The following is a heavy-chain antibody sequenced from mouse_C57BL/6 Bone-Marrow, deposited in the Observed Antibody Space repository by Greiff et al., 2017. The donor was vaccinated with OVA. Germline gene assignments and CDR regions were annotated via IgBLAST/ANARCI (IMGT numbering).Heavy chain of an antibody. CDR3: TRDLTTVVAGDY. J-gene: IGHJ3*01. Sequence: EVMLVESGEGLVKPGGSLKLSCAASGFTFSSYAMSWVRQTPEKRLEWVAYISSGGDYIYYADTVKGRFTISRDNARNTLYLQMSSLKSEDTAMYYCTRDLTTVVAGDYWGQGTLVTVSA. D-gene: IGHD1-1*01. V-gene: IGHV5-9-1*02. CDR2: ISSGGDYI. CDR1: GFTFSSYA.